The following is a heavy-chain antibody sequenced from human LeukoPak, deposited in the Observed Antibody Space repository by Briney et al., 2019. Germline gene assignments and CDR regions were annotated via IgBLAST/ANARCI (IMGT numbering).Heavy chain of an antibody. D-gene: IGHD1-26*01. J-gene: IGHJ4*02. CDR2: ISGSGGST. Sequence: GGSLRLSCAASGFTFSDSYMTWVRQAPGKGLEWVSGISGSGGSTYYADSVKGRFTISRDNSKNTLSLQMNSLRAEDTAVYYCARAGSIRFDYWGQGTLVTVSS. CDR1: GFTFSDSY. CDR3: ARAGSIRFDY. V-gene: IGHV3-23*01.